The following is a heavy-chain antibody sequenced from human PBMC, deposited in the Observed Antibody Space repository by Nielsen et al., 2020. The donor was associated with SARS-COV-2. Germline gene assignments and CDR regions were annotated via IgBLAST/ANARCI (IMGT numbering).Heavy chain of an antibody. Sequence: SLKISCEASGFTFDDYAMHWVRQTPGKGLEWVSGITWNSGSIGYADSVKGRFSIFRDNAKNSLYLQMNSLRAEDTALYYCAKDITSSGSYSDYWGQGTLVTVSS. CDR2: ITWNSGSI. D-gene: IGHD1-26*01. CDR3: AKDITSSGSYSDY. J-gene: IGHJ4*02. V-gene: IGHV3-9*01. CDR1: GFTFDDYA.